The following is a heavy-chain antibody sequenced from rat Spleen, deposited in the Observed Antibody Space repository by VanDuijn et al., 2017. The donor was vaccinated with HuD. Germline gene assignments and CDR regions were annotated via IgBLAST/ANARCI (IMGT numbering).Heavy chain of an antibody. CDR3: ATSEGVQYYLPFAY. CDR2: INSAGST. Sequence: EVQLQESGPGLVKPSQSLSLTCSVIGYSITSSLRWNWIRKFPGNKLEWMGYINSAGSTVYNPSPKSRISITRDTSTNQFFLQLNSVSTEDTATYSCATSEGVQYYLPFAYWGQGTLVTVSS. V-gene: IGHV3-3*01. D-gene: IGHD1-11*01. CDR1: GYSITSSLR. J-gene: IGHJ3*01.